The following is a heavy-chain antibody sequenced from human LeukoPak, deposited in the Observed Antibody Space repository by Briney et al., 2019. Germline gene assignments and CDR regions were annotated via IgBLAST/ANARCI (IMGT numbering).Heavy chain of an antibody. J-gene: IGHJ4*02. D-gene: IGHD1-26*01. V-gene: IGHV4-39*01. CDR1: GGSISNRNYY. CDR3: ARQRGNYYFPGFDY. CDR2: VYYSGST. Sequence: SETLSLTRTVSGGSISNRNYYWGWIRQPQGKGLEWIGTVYYSGSTYYNPSLTTRVTISVAPSNDHFSLRLSSVTAADTAVFYCARQRGNYYFPGFDYWGQGTPVTVSS.